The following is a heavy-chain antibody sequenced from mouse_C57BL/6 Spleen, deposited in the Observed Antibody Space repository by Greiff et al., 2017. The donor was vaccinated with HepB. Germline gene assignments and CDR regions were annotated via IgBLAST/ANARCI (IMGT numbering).Heavy chain of an antibody. CDR1: GFTFSDYG. V-gene: IGHV5-17*01. CDR3: ARNYDYGGGYFDY. Sequence: EVKVEESGGGLVKPGGSLKLSCAASGFTFSDYGMHWVRQAPEKGLEWVAYISSGSSTIYYADTVKGRFTISRDNAKNTLFLQMTSLRSEDTAMYNCARNYDYGGGYFDYWGQGTTLTVSS. CDR2: ISSGSSTI. J-gene: IGHJ2*01. D-gene: IGHD2-4*01.